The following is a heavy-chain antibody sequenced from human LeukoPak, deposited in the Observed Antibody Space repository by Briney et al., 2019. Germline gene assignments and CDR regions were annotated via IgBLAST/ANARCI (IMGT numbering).Heavy chain of an antibody. CDR1: GVSLSRGMYF. CDR2: NYTSGST. J-gene: IGHJ3*02. CDR3: ARVRKLSYYDSSGGAFDI. D-gene: IGHD3-22*01. Sequence: TLSLTCTLWGVSLSRGMYFCRSVRQPAAEVLGWIGRNYTSGSTNYNPSLRNPITIPVDTSKNQLSLKLSSVTAADTAVYYCARVRKLSYYDSSGGAFDIWGQGTMVTVSS. V-gene: IGHV4-61*02.